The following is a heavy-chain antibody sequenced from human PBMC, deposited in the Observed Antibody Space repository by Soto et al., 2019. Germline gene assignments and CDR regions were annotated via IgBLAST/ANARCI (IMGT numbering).Heavy chain of an antibody. J-gene: IGHJ6*02. D-gene: IGHD1-1*01. V-gene: IGHV4-34*01. CDR3: ARGFRTRHNSYYYYGMDV. CDR2: INHSGST. Sequence: SETLSLTCAVYGGSFSVYYWSWIRQPPGKGLEWIGEINHSGSTNYNPSLKSRVTISVDTSKNQFSLKLSSVTAADTAVYYCARGFRTRHNSYYYYGMDVWGQGTTVTVSS. CDR1: GGSFSVYY.